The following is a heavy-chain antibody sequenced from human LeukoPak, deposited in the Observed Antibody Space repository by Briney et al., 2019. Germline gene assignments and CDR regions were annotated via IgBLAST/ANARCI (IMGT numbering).Heavy chain of an antibody. Sequence: SETPSLACTVSSGSISSYYWSWIRQPPGKGLEWIGYIYYSGSTNYNPSLKSRVTISLDTSKNQFSLKLSSVTAADTAVYYCARDYCSSTSCYVHHWGQGTLVTVSS. D-gene: IGHD2-2*01. V-gene: IGHV4-59*01. CDR3: ARDYCSSTSCYVHH. CDR2: IYYSGST. J-gene: IGHJ1*01. CDR1: SGSISSYY.